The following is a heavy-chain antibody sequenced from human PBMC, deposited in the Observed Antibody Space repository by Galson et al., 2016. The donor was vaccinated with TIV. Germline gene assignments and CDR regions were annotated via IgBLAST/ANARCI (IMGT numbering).Heavy chain of an antibody. CDR2: IDWDDDK. Sequence: PALVKPTQTLTPTCTFSGFSLNTDGMCVNWIRQPPGKALEWLARIDWDDDKSYTSSLKTRLTISKDTSKNQVVLRMTNMDPVDTATYYCARISGYYDHSGHFIPRSFDYWGQGTPVTVSS. V-gene: IGHV2-70*11. CDR3: ARISGYYDHSGHFIPRSFDY. CDR1: GFSLNTDGMC. D-gene: IGHD3-22*01. J-gene: IGHJ4*02.